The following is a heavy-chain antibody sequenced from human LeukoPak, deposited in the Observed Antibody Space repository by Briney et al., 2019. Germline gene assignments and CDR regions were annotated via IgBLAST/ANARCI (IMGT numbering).Heavy chain of an antibody. CDR2: IRYDGSNK. V-gene: IGHV3-30*02. Sequence: GGSLRLSCAASGLTFSSYGMHWVRQAPGKGLEWVAFIRYDGSNKYYADSVKGRFTISRDNSKNTLYLQMNSLRAEDTAVYYCAKEQIYYGGLDYWGQGTLVTVSS. CDR1: GLTFSSYG. D-gene: IGHD4-23*01. CDR3: AKEQIYYGGLDY. J-gene: IGHJ4*02.